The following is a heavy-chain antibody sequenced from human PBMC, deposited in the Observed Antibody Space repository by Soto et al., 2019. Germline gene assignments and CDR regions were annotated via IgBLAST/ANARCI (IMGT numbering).Heavy chain of an antibody. CDR1: GYSFSNFY. D-gene: IGHD2-15*01. J-gene: IGHJ6*02. CDR3: ARGAVVVPNGLIAGMDV. CDR2: IDPSSGTT. V-gene: IGHV1-46*01. Sequence: ASVKVSCKPSGYSFSNFYVHWVRQAPGQGLEWMGIIDPSSGTTSYTQKFQERVTMTRDTSMSTVYMELSRLRSEDTAVYYCARGAVVVPNGLIAGMDVWGLGTTVTVSS.